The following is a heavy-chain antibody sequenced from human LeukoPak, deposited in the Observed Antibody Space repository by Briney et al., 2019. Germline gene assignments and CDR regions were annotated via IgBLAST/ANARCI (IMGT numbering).Heavy chain of an antibody. V-gene: IGHV3-53*01. CDR1: GFTVSSNS. Sequence: GGSLRLSCTVSGFTVSSNSMSWVRQAPGKGLEWVSFIYSDNTHYSDSVKGRFTISRDNSKNTLYLQMNSLRAEDTAVYYCARRAGAYSHPFDYWGQGTLVTVSS. J-gene: IGHJ4*02. D-gene: IGHD4/OR15-4a*01. CDR3: ARRAGAYSHPFDY. CDR2: IYSDNT.